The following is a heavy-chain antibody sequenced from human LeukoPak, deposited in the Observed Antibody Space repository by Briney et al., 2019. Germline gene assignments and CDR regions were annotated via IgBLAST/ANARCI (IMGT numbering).Heavy chain of an antibody. CDR3: AGEGELGPVDI. CDR1: GGSFSGYY. Sequence: PSETLSLTCAVYGGSFSGYYWSWIRQPPGKGLEWIGELNHSGSTNYNPSLKSRVTISVDTSKNQFSLKLSSGAAADTAGYYGAGEGELGPVDIWGQGTMVTVSS. V-gene: IGHV4-34*01. J-gene: IGHJ3*02. D-gene: IGHD1-26*01. CDR2: LNHSGST.